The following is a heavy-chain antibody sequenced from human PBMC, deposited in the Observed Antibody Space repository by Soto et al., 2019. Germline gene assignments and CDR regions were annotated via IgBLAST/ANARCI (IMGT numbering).Heavy chain of an antibody. V-gene: IGHV3-66*01. Sequence: PGGSLRLSCAASGFTVTSNYMSSVRQAPGHGLEWVSVIYSGGSTYYADSVKGRFTISRDNSMNTLYLQMNSLRAEDTAVYYCARDLRGYSGYDPYFYGMEVWGQGTTVTVSS. CDR2: IYSGGST. CDR1: GFTVTSNY. D-gene: IGHD5-12*01. J-gene: IGHJ6*02. CDR3: ARDLRGYSGYDPYFYGMEV.